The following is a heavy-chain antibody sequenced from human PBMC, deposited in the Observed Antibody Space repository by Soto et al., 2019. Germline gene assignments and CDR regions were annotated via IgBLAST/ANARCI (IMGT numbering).Heavy chain of an antibody. CDR2: IHWDDDK. J-gene: IGHJ6*02. Sequence: SGPTLVNPTQTLTLTCTFSGFSLSTSGMCVTWIRQPPGKALEWLAHIHWDDDKDYNKFLETRLSISKDTSKNQVALTVRNVDPVDTATYYCARIRRTRLSSGSWRSDGMDVWGQGTPVTVSS. CDR1: GFSLSTSGMC. V-gene: IGHV2-70*01. D-gene: IGHD3-10*01. CDR3: ARIRRTRLSSGSWRSDGMDV.